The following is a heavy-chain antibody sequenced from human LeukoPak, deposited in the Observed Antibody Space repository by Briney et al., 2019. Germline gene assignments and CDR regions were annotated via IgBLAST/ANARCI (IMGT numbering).Heavy chain of an antibody. Sequence: SETLSLTCTVSGGPISSYYWSWSRPSPGKGLEWIGYIHYSGSTNYNPSLKSRVTISLDTSKNHFSLKLSSVTAADTAVYYCATPYRSWDGAFDIWGQGTIVTVSS. CDR1: GGPISSYY. CDR3: ATPYRSWDGAFDI. D-gene: IGHD6-19*01. CDR2: IHYSGST. J-gene: IGHJ3*02. V-gene: IGHV4-59*01.